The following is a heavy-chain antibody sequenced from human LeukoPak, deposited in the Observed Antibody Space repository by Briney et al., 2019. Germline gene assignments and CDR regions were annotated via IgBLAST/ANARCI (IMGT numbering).Heavy chain of an antibody. J-gene: IGHJ4*02. D-gene: IGHD3-10*01. CDR3: ARGIGYYGSGSSFDY. Sequence: PSETLSHTCAVYGGSFSGYYWSWIRQPPGKGLEWIGEINHSGSTNYNPSLKSRVTISVDTSKNQFSLKLSSVTAADTAVYYCARGIGYYGSGSSFDYWGQGTLVTVSS. V-gene: IGHV4-34*01. CDR2: INHSGST. CDR1: GGSFSGYY.